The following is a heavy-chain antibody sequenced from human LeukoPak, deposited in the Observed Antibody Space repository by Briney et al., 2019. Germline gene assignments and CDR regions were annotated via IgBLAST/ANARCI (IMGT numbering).Heavy chain of an antibody. Sequence: ASVKVSCKASGYTFTSYYMHWVRQATGQGLEWMGWMNPNSGNTGYAQKFQGRVTMTRNTSISTAYMELSSLRSEGTAVYYCARHRYTSSSSYFDFWGQGTLVTVSS. CDR2: MNPNSGNT. V-gene: IGHV1-8*02. CDR1: GYTFTSYY. D-gene: IGHD6-6*01. J-gene: IGHJ4*02. CDR3: ARHRYTSSSSYFDF.